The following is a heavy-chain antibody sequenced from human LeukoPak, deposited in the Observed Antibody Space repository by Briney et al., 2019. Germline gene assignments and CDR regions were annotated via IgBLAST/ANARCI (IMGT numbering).Heavy chain of an antibody. J-gene: IGHJ4*02. CDR2: ISHSGSP. Sequence: SETLSLTCTVSGYSISSGYYWGWFRQTPGRGLEWIASISHSGSPYYNPSLKSRVSISEDLSRNVFSLTLNSVTAADAAVYYCAREGRENIAIGVDWGQGALVTVSS. CDR3: AREGRENIAIGVD. D-gene: IGHD3-16*02. V-gene: IGHV4-38-2*02. CDR1: GYSISSGYY.